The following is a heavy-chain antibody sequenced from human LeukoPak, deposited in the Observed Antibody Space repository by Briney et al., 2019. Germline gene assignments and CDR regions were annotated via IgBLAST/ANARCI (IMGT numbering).Heavy chain of an antibody. V-gene: IGHV4-61*02. D-gene: IGHD6-13*01. CDR1: GGSISSSSYY. Sequence: SETLSLTCTVSGGSISSSSYYWGWIRQPAGKGLEWIGRIYTSGSTNYNPSLKSRVTMSVDTSKNQFSLKLSSVTAADTAVYYCARDTSSSWYYNWFDPWGQGTLVTVSS. J-gene: IGHJ5*02. CDR2: IYTSGST. CDR3: ARDTSSSWYYNWFDP.